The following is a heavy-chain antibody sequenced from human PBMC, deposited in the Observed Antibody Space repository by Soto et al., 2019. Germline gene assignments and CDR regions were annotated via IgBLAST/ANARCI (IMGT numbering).Heavy chain of an antibody. CDR3: AKEADTAMFGDYFDY. Sequence: PGGSLRLSCAASGFTFSSYGMHWVRQAPGKGLEWVAVISYDGSNKYYADSVKGRFTISRDNSKNTLYLQMNSLRAEDTAVYYCAKEADTAMFGDYFDYWGQGTLVTVSS. J-gene: IGHJ4*02. CDR2: ISYDGSNK. D-gene: IGHD5-18*01. V-gene: IGHV3-30*18. CDR1: GFTFSSYG.